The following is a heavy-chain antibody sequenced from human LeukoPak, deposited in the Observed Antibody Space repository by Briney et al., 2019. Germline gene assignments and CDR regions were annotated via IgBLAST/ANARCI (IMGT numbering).Heavy chain of an antibody. CDR3: ARESPVVVPAAIDYYYMDV. CDR1: GGSFSGYY. Sequence: SETLSLTCAVYGGSFSGYYWSWSRQPPGKGLEWIGEINHSGSTNYNPSLKSRVTISVDTSKNQFSLKLSSVTAADTAVYYCARESPVVVPAAIDYYYMDVWGKGTTVTVSS. CDR2: INHSGST. J-gene: IGHJ6*03. V-gene: IGHV4-34*01. D-gene: IGHD2-2*01.